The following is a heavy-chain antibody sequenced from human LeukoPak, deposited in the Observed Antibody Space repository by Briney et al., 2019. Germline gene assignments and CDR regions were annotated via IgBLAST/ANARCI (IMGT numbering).Heavy chain of an antibody. CDR2: IYYSGST. Sequence: SETLSLTCTVSGGSISSYYWSWIRQPPGKGLERIGYIYYSGSTNYNPSLKSRVTISVDTSKNQFSLKLSSVTAADTAVYYCARLRSGATGKGTGYYYYYGMDVWGQGTTVTVSS. D-gene: IGHD3/OR15-3a*01. V-gene: IGHV4-59*08. CDR1: GGSISSYY. CDR3: ARLRSGATGKGTGYYYYYGMDV. J-gene: IGHJ6*02.